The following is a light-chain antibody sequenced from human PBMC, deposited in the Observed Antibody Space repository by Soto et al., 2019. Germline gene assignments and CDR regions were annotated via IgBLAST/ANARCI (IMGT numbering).Light chain of an antibody. CDR3: AAWDASVNGPV. CDR2: TND. Sequence: QSVLTQAPSASGTPGQRVSISCSGRTSNIGTNTVNWYQQLPGMAPKLLIYTNDQRPSGVPDRFSGSKSGTSASLAISGLQSEDEADYYCAAWDASVNGPVFGGGTKLTVL. J-gene: IGLJ3*02. V-gene: IGLV1-44*01. CDR1: TSNIGTNT.